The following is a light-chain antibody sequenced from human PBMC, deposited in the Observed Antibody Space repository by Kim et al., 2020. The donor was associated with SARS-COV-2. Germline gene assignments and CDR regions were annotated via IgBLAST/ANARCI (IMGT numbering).Light chain of an antibody. Sequence: ASVKLTWTLSSGHSSYASAWHQQQPEKGPRYLMKLNSDGSHSKGDGIPDRFSGSSSGAERYLTISSLQSEDEADYYCQTWGTGSWVFGGGTQLTVL. CDR2: LNSDGSH. CDR3: QTWGTGSWV. CDR1: SGHSSYA. V-gene: IGLV4-69*01. J-gene: IGLJ3*02.